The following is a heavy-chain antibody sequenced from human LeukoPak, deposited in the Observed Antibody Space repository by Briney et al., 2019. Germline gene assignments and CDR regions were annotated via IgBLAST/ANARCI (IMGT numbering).Heavy chain of an antibody. D-gene: IGHD2-2*01. CDR3: ARDLLRGEYQLLYNWFDP. CDR2: ISSSSNNI. CDR1: GFTFSSYS. V-gene: IGHV3-21*01. Sequence: PGGSLRLSCAASGFTFSSYSMNWVRQAPGKGLEWVSSISSSSNNIHYADSVKGRFTISRDNAKNSLYLQMNSLRAEDTAVYYCARDLLRGEYQLLYNWFDPWGQGTLVTVSS. J-gene: IGHJ5*02.